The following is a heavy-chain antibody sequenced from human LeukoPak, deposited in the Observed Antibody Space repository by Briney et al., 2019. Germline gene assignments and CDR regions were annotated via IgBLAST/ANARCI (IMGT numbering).Heavy chain of an antibody. D-gene: IGHD2-2*01. Sequence: PGGSLRLSCAASGFTFSNYGMHWVRQAPGKGLEWVAFVRYDETTKFYADSVKGRFTISRDNSKNTLYLQMNSLRAEDTAEYYCARTYCSSTSCAPYYWGQGTLVTVSS. J-gene: IGHJ4*02. CDR2: VRYDETTK. V-gene: IGHV3-30*02. CDR1: GFTFSNYG. CDR3: ARTYCSSTSCAPYY.